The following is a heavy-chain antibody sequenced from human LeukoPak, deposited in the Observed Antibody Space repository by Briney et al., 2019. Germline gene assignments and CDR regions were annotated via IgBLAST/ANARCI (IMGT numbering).Heavy chain of an antibody. V-gene: IGHV4-34*01. CDR3: ARDWGERGSYFPGGYYYGMDV. CDR2: INHSGST. Sequence: SETLSLTCAVYGGSFSDYYWSWIRQPPGKGLEWIGEINHSGSTNYNPSLKSRVTISVDTSKNQFSLKLSSVTAADTAVYYCARDWGERGSYFPGGYYYGMDVWGQGTTVTVSS. CDR1: GGSFSDYY. D-gene: IGHD1-26*01. J-gene: IGHJ6*02.